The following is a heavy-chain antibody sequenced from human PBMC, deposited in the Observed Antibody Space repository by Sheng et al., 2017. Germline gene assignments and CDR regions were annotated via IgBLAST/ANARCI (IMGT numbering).Heavy chain of an antibody. CDR2: VYPADSDT. J-gene: IGHJ4*02. CDR1: GYKFTSYW. V-gene: IGHV5-51*06. D-gene: IGHD2-2*01. Sequence: EVQLVQPVSEVKKPGESLKISCKGSGYKFTSYWIGWVRQMPGKGLEWMGIVYPADSDTRYSPSFQGQFTISADKSINTAYVQWSSLKTSDTAMYYCARTDCSSTTCVFDYWGQGTLVTVSS. CDR3: ARTDCSSTTCVFDY.